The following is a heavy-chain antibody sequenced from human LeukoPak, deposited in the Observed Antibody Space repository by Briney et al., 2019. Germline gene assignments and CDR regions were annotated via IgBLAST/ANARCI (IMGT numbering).Heavy chain of an antibody. CDR3: ARHIKWFGEFYGMDV. CDR1: GGSISSYY. Sequence: PSETLSLTCTVSGGSISSYYWSWIRQPPGKGLEWIGYIYYSGSTNYNPSLKSRVTISVDTSKNQFSLKLSSVTAADTAVYYCARHIKWFGEFYGMDVWGQGTMVTVSS. D-gene: IGHD3-10*01. J-gene: IGHJ6*02. V-gene: IGHV4-59*08. CDR2: IYYSGST.